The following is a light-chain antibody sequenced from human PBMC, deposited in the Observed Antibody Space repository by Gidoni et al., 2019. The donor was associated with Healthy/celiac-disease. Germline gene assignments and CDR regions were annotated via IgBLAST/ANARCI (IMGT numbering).Light chain of an antibody. CDR2: DVS. CDR1: SSDVGGYND. J-gene: IGLJ2*01. Sequence: SALTQPRSVSGSPGQSVTISCTGTSSDVGGYNDVSWYQQHPGKAPKLMIYDVSKRPSGVPDRFSGSKSGNTASLTISGLQAEDEADYYSCSYAGNVVFGGGTKLTVL. CDR3: CSYAGNVV. V-gene: IGLV2-11*01.